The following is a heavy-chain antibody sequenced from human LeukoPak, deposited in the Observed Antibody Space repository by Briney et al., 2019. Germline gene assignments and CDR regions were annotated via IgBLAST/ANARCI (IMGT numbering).Heavy chain of an antibody. Sequence: ASVKVSCKASGYTFTSYGISWVRQAPGQGLEWMGIINPSGGSTSYAQKFQGRVTMTRDTSTSTVYMELSSQRSEDTAVYYCARDLGGGDYVGVNAFDIWGQGTMVTVSS. CDR2: INPSGGST. D-gene: IGHD2-21*02. V-gene: IGHV1-46*01. CDR3: ARDLGGGDYVGVNAFDI. CDR1: GYTFTSYG. J-gene: IGHJ3*02.